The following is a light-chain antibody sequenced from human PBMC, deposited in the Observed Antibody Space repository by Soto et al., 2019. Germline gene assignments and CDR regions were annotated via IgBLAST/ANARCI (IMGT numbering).Light chain of an antibody. CDR1: SSDIGAYDY. CDR2: EVN. V-gene: IGLV2-14*01. J-gene: IGLJ1*01. CDR3: SSYTTGSTLPWV. Sequence: QSVLTQPASLSGSPGQSITISCTGTSSDIGAYDYVSWFQQHPGKAPKLMISEVNNRPSGVSNRFSGSKSGNTASLTIFGLQLEDEAVYYCSSYTTGSTLPWVFGTGTKVTVL.